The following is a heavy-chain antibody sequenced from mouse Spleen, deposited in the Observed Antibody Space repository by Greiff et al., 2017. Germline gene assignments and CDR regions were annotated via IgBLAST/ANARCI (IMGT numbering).Heavy chain of an antibody. CDR1: GYAFTNYL. J-gene: IGHJ2*01. CDR3: ARYHYYGLDY. D-gene: IGHD1-1*01. V-gene: IGHV1-54*01. Sequence: QVQLQQSGAELVRPGTSVEVSCKASGYAFTNYLIEWVKQRPGQGLEWIGVINPGSGGTNYNEKFKGKATLTADKSSSTAYMQLSSLTSDDSAVYFCARYHYYGLDYWGQGTTLTVSS. CDR2: INPGSGGT.